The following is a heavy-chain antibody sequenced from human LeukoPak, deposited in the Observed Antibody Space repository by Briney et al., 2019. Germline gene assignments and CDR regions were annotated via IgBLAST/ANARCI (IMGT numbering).Heavy chain of an antibody. J-gene: IGHJ5*02. CDR1: GYTFTGYY. CDR2: TNPNSGGT. Sequence: ASVKVSCKASGYTFTGYYMHWVRQAPGQGLEWMGWTNPNSGGTNYAQKFQGRVTMTRDTSISTAYMELSRLRSDDTAVYYCARDANLMVYEVVHNWFDPWGQGTLVTVSS. V-gene: IGHV1-2*02. D-gene: IGHD2-8*01. CDR3: ARDANLMVYEVVHNWFDP.